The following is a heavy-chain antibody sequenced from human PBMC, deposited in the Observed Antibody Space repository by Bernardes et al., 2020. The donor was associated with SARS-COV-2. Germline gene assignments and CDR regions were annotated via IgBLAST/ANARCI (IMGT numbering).Heavy chain of an antibody. D-gene: IGHD5-12*01. CDR3: ARERGYRDYHGGRNWFDP. Sequence: SESLSLTCAVYGGSFSGYYRSWIRQPPGEGLEWIWEINRSGSTTYNPSLKSRVTISVDTSKNQFSLKLSSVTAADTAVDYCARERGYRDYHGGRNWFDPWGQGTLVTVSS. J-gene: IGHJ5*02. CDR2: INRSGST. CDR1: GGSFSGYY. V-gene: IGHV4-34*01.